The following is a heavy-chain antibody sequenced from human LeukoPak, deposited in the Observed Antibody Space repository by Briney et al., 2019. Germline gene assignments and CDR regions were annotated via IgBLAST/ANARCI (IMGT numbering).Heavy chain of an antibody. D-gene: IGHD2-15*01. CDR2: MNYNSGNT. Sequence: SPNPSCAASGLTLTSYATNWVRQAPGRGPERGGWMNYNSGNTGYAQKCQGRVTMLRNTSISTAYVELSSLRSGDTAVYSCAISDIEVGPAYWGQGTLVTVSS. CDR1: GLTLTSYA. CDR3: AISDIEVGPAY. J-gene: IGHJ4*02. V-gene: IGHV1-8*01.